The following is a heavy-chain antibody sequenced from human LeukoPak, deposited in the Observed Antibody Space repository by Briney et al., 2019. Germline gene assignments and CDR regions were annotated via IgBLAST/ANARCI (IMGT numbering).Heavy chain of an antibody. CDR2: ISSSGSAI. CDR1: GFTFSDYY. D-gene: IGHD6-13*01. Sequence: GGSLRLSCAASGFTFSDYYMSWIRQAPGKGLEWVSYISSSGSAIYYADSVKGRFTISRDNAKNSLYLQMNSLRAEDTAVYYCAASLAAAGTGRRDYWGQGTLVTVSS. V-gene: IGHV3-11*01. J-gene: IGHJ4*02. CDR3: AASLAAAGTGRRDY.